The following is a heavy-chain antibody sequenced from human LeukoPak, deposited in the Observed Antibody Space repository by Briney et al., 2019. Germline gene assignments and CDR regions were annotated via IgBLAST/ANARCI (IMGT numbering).Heavy chain of an antibody. D-gene: IGHD2-15*01. V-gene: IGHV4-31*03. J-gene: IGHJ4*02. Sequence: SETLSLTCTVSGGSISSGGYYWSWIRQHPGKGLEWIRYIYYSGSTYYNPSLKSRVTISVDTSKNQFSLKLSSVPAADTAVYYCARARRRRGGRFDYWGQGTLVTVSS. CDR1: GGSISSGGYY. CDR2: IYYSGST. CDR3: ARARRRRGGRFDY.